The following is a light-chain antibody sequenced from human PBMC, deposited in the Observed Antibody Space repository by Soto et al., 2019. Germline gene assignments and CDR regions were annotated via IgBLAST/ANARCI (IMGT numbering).Light chain of an antibody. CDR3: QQYGSSRYT. J-gene: IGKJ2*01. V-gene: IGKV3-20*01. CDR2: GAS. Sequence: EIVLTQSPGTLSLSPGERATLSCRASQSVSSSYLAWYQQKPGQAPRLLIYGASSRATGIPDRFSGSGSGKDFTLTIIRLEPEDFAVYYCQQYGSSRYTFGQATKLEIK. CDR1: QSVSSSY.